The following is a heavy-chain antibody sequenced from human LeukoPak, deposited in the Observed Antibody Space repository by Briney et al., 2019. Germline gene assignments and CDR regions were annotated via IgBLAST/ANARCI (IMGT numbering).Heavy chain of an antibody. CDR3: ARGAYCSGGSCSLDWFDP. J-gene: IGHJ5*02. D-gene: IGHD2-15*01. CDR2: IYYSGST. V-gene: IGHV4-59*01. CDR1: GGSISSYY. Sequence: SETLSLTCTVSGGSISSYYWSWIRQPPGKGPEWIGYIYYSGSTNYNPSLKSRVTISVDTSKNQFSLKLSSVTAADTAVYYCARGAYCSGGSCSLDWFDPWGQGTLVTVSS.